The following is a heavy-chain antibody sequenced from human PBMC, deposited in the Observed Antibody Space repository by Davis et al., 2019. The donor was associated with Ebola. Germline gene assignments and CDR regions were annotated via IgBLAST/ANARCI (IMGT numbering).Heavy chain of an antibody. D-gene: IGHD3-22*01. CDR3: ARYDSSGDRVDY. Sequence: GSLRLSCTVSGGSISSYYWSWIRQPPGKGLEWIGYIYYSGSTNYNPSLKSRVTISVDTSKNQFSLKLSSVTAADTAVYYCARYDSSGDRVDYWGQGTLVTVSS. CDR1: GGSISSYY. J-gene: IGHJ4*02. V-gene: IGHV4-59*08. CDR2: IYYSGST.